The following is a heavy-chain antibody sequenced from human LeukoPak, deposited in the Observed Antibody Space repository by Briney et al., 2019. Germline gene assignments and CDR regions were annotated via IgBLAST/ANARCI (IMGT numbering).Heavy chain of an antibody. V-gene: IGHV4-39*07. CDR1: GGSISSSSYY. J-gene: IGHJ6*04. CDR2: IYYSGST. D-gene: IGHD2-15*01. CDR3: ARARIPDV. Sequence: SETLSLTGTGSGGSISSSSYYWGWIRQPPGKGLEWIGSIYYSGSTYYNPSLKSRVTISVDTSKNQFSLKLSSVTAADTAVYYCARARIPDVWGKGTTVTISS.